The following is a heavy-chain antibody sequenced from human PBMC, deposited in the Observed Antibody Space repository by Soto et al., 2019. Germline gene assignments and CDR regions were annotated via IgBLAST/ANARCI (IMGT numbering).Heavy chain of an antibody. CDR3: XXXXXXXAPTFDY. V-gene: IGHV3-30*03. Sequence: QVQLVESGGGVVQPGRSLRLSCAASGFTFSSYGMHWVRQAPGKGLEWVAVISYDGSNKYYADSVKGRFNISKDNSKXXXXXXXXXXXXXXXXXXXXXXXXXXXAPTFDYWGQGTLVTVSS. CDR1: GFTFSSYG. J-gene: IGHJ4*02. D-gene: IGHD1-26*01. CDR2: ISYDGSNK.